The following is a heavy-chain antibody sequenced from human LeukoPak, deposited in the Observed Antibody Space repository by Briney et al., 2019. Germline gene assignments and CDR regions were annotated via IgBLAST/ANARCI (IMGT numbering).Heavy chain of an antibody. CDR2: ISYDGSNK. CDR1: GFTFSSYA. CDR3: ARDLAVTPYYYYYYGMDV. V-gene: IGHV3-30-3*01. D-gene: IGHD4-17*01. J-gene: IGHJ6*02. Sequence: PGRSLRLSCAASGFTFSSYAMHWVRQAPGKGLEWVAVISYDGSNKYYADSVKGRFTISRDNAKNSLYLQMNSLRAEDTAVYCCARDLAVTPYYYYYYGMDVWGQGTTVTVSS.